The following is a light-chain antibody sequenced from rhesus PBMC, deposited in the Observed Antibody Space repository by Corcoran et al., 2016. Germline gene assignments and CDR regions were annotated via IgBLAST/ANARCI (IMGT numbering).Light chain of an antibody. Sequence: DIQMTQSPSSLSASVGDRVTITCRASRGVTNDLAWYQQKPGEIPRRLIYKASILQSGIPSRVSGNGSVTDFTLTISRLQSEDFETYYGQHYYNNPTFGGGTKVEIK. CDR3: QHYYNNPT. J-gene: IGKJ4*01. V-gene: IGKV1-25*01. CDR2: KAS. CDR1: RGVTND.